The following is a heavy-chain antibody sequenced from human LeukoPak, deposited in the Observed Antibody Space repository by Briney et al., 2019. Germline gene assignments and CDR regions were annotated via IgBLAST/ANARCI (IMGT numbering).Heavy chain of an antibody. J-gene: IGHJ4*02. D-gene: IGHD5/OR15-5a*01. CDR3: ARDRWRSGVYEGDFDY. V-gene: IGHV3-48*03. CDR2: IDATGNII. CDR1: GFTFSIYA. Sequence: PGGSLRLSCEASGFTFSIYAMNWVRQAPGKVLEWLSYIDATGNIIYYADSVKGRFTISRDNAKNSLYLQMNSLRVEDTAVYYCARDRWRSGVYEGDFDYWGQGTLVTVSS.